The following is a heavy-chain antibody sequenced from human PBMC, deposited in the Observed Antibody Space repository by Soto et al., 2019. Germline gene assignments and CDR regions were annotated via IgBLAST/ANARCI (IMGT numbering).Heavy chain of an antibody. V-gene: IGHV3-21*04. Sequence: PGGSLRLSCAASGFTFSSYSMNWVRQAPGKGLEWVSSISSSSSYIYYADSVKGRFTISRDNAKNSLYLQMNSLIAEDTAVYYCARAWPPEILVEAAAAERGGHSYYYMDVWGKGTTVTVSS. J-gene: IGHJ6*03. CDR1: GFTFSSYS. D-gene: IGHD2-15*01. CDR2: ISSSSSYI. CDR3: ARAWPPEILVEAAAAERGGHSYYYMDV.